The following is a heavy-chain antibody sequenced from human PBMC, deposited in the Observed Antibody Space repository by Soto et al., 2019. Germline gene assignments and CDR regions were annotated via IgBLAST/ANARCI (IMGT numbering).Heavy chain of an antibody. CDR2: ISANSGDT. D-gene: IGHD6-6*01. CDR3: ARDYPSEYSGSSRPPLDY. CDR1: GYAFNSYG. J-gene: IGHJ4*02. V-gene: IGHV1-18*01. Sequence: QVLLVQSGNEVKKPGASVKVSCKASGYAFNSYGISWVRQVPGQGLEWMGWISANSGDTKYEQKFQGRVTMTTDTSTSTVYMEVRSLRSDDTTVYYCARDYPSEYSGSSRPPLDYWGQGTLVTVSS.